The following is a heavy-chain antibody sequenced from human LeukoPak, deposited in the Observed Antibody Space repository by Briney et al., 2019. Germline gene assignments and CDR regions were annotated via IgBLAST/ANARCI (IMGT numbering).Heavy chain of an antibody. Sequence: GGSLRLSCAASGFTFSSYEMNWVRQAPGKGLEWVSYISSSGSTIYYADSVKGRFTISRDNAKNSLYLQMNSLRAEDTAVYYCARAPGHCSGGSCFPAGNFDYWGQGTLVTVSS. CDR3: ARAPGHCSGGSCFPAGNFDY. CDR2: ISSSGSTI. CDR1: GFTFSSYE. J-gene: IGHJ4*02. V-gene: IGHV3-48*03. D-gene: IGHD2-15*01.